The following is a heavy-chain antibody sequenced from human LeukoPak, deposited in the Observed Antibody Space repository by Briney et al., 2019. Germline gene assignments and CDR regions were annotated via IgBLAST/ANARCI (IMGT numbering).Heavy chain of an antibody. CDR3: ARGDYYDGGGRNWFDP. CDR1: GGSISSSNW. Sequence: PSETLSLTCAVSGGSISSSNWWSWVRQPPGKELEWIGEIYHSGSTNYNPSLKSRVTISLDKPKNQFSLKLTSVTAADTAVYFCARGDYYDGGGRNWFDPWGQGTLVTVSS. J-gene: IGHJ5*02. V-gene: IGHV4-4*02. CDR2: IYHSGST. D-gene: IGHD3-16*01.